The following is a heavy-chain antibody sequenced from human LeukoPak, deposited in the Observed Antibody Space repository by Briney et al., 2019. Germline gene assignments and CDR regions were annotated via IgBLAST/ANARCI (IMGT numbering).Heavy chain of an antibody. Sequence: SETLSLTCTVSGGSISSGSYYWSWIRQPPGKGLEWIGEINHSGSTNYNPSLKSRVTISVDTSKNQFSLKLSSVTAADTAVYYCARYYYDSSGYSIHAFDIWGQGTMVTVSS. CDR2: INHSGST. D-gene: IGHD3-22*01. V-gene: IGHV4-39*07. J-gene: IGHJ3*02. CDR1: GGSISSGSYY. CDR3: ARYYYDSSGYSIHAFDI.